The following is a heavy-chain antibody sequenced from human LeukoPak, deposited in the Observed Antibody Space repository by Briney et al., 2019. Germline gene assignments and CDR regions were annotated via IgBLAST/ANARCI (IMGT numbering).Heavy chain of an antibody. V-gene: IGHV1-2*02. CDR2: INPNSGGT. CDR1: GYTFTGYY. CDR3: ARDLSSKRRIVVELPQQD. D-gene: IGHD2-15*01. Sequence: GASVKVSCKASGYTFTGYYMHWVRQAPGQGLEWMGWINPNSGGTNYAQKFQGRVTMTRDTSISTAYMELSRLRSNDTAVYYCARDLSSKRRIVVELPQQDWGQGTLVTVSS. J-gene: IGHJ4*02.